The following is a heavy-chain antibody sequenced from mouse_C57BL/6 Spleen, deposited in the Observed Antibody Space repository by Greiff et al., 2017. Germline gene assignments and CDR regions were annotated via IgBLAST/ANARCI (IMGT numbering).Heavy chain of an antibody. Sequence: QVQLQQPGAELVKPGASVKMSCKASGYTFTSYWITWVKQRPGQGLEWIGDIYPGSGSTNYSEKFKSKATLTVVTSSSTAYMQLSSLTSEDSAVYYCARGGDYYGSSPIYFDYWGQGTTLTVSS. V-gene: IGHV1-55*01. J-gene: IGHJ2*01. CDR2: IYPGSGST. CDR1: GYTFTSYW. D-gene: IGHD1-1*01. CDR3: ARGGDYYGSSPIYFDY.